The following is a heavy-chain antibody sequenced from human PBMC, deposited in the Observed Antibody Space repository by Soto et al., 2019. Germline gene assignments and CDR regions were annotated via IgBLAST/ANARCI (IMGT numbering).Heavy chain of an antibody. Sequence: QVQLVQSGAEVKKPGSSVKVSCKSSGGTFSSYAISWVRQAPGQGLEWMGGIIPIFGTANYAQKFQVRVTITADEAMSTAYMELSSLRSEDTAVYDCARGGSTGYRLDYCGQGTLFTFSS. V-gene: IGHV1-69*01. D-gene: IGHD1-1*01. CDR2: IIPIFGTA. J-gene: IGHJ4*02. CDR3: ARGGSTGYRLDY. CDR1: GGTFSSYA.